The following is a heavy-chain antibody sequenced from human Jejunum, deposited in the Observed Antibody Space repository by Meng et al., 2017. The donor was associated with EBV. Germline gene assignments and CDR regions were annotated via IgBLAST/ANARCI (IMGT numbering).Heavy chain of an antibody. CDR3: ASVGYYDSSGYFTDY. J-gene: IGHJ4*02. V-gene: IGHV4-4*02. CDR2: IHHSGRT. Sequence: QVQLQESGPGLVKPSGTLSLTCAVSGGSITSTNWWSWVRQPPGKGLEWIGEIHHSGRTNYNPSLKSRVTISVDKSKNQFSLELSSVTAADTAVYFCASVGYYDSSGYFTDYWGQGTLVSLL. CDR1: GGSITSTNW. D-gene: IGHD3-22*01.